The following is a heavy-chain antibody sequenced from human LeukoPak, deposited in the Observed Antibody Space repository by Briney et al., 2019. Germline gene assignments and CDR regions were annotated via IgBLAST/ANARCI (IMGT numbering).Heavy chain of an antibody. D-gene: IGHD6-13*01. J-gene: IGHJ6*02. CDR2: ISAHNGNT. Sequence: ASVKVSCKASGYTFTSYGISWVRQAPGQGLEWMGWISAHNGNTNYAQKLQGRVTMTTDTSTSTAYMELRSLRSDDTAVYYCARAKTIAAAELGYYYYGMDVWGQGTTVTVSS. CDR1: GYTFTSYG. V-gene: IGHV1-18*01. CDR3: ARAKTIAAAELGYYYYGMDV.